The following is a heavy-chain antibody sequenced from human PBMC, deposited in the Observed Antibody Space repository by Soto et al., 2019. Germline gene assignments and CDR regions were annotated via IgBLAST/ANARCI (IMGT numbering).Heavy chain of an antibody. CDR1: GYSFTSNW. J-gene: IGHJ4*02. CDR3: ARHQRDDASRKIDC. D-gene: IGHD3-16*01. Sequence: GESQTRCCQGSGYSFTSNWIGWVRQMPGKGLAWMGIINPADSDIKYSPSFQGQVTISADKSIGTAYLQWSSLKASDTAMYYCARHQRDDASRKIDCWGQGTLVTVSS. CDR2: INPADSDI. V-gene: IGHV5-51*01.